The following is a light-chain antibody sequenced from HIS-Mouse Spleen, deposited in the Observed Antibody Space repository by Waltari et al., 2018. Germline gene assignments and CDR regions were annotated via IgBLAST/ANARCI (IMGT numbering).Light chain of an antibody. CDR1: ALPNQS. Sequence: SYELTQPPSVSVSPGQTARITCPGTALPNQSAYWYQQKPGQAPVLVIYKDRERPSGVPERFSGSSSGTTVTLTISGVQAEDEADYYCQSTDSSGTYVFGTGTKVTVL. J-gene: IGLJ1*01. CDR3: QSTDSSGTYV. V-gene: IGLV3-25*03. CDR2: KDR.